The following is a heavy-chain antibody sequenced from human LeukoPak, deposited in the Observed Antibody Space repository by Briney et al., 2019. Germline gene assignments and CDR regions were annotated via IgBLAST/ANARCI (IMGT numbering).Heavy chain of an antibody. J-gene: IGHJ4*02. Sequence: SETLSLTCTVSGGSISSSSYYWGWIRQPPGKGLEWMGSIYYSGSTYYNPSLKSRVTISVDTSKNQFSLKLSSVTAADTAVFYKERPEYDILTGYSPFDYWGQGTLVTVSS. D-gene: IGHD3-9*01. CDR3: ERPEYDILTGYSPFDY. V-gene: IGHV4-39*01. CDR2: IYYSGST. CDR1: GGSISSSSYY.